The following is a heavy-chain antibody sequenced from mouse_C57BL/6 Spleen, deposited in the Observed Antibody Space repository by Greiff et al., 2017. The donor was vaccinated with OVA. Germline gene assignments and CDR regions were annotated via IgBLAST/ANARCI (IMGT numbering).Heavy chain of an antibody. CDR2: IYPGDGDT. Sequence: QVQLQQSGPELVKPGASVKISCKASGYAFSSPWMNWVKQRTGKGLEWIGRIYPGDGDTNYNGKFKGKATLTADKSSSTAYMQLSSLTSEDSAVYFCAIGAEVDKYFDVWGTGTTVTVSS. CDR1: GYAFSSPW. D-gene: IGHD1-3*01. J-gene: IGHJ1*03. CDR3: AIGAEVDKYFDV. V-gene: IGHV1-82*01.